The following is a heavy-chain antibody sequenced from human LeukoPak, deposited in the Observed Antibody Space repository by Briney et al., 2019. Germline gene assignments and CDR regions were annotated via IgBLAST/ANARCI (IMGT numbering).Heavy chain of an antibody. J-gene: IGHJ4*02. CDR3: ARSMGPTGYCSSTSCFFEY. CDR1: GYTFTSYG. D-gene: IGHD2-2*01. Sequence: GASVKVSCKASGYTFTSYGISWVRQAPGQGLEWMGWISAYNGNTNYAQKLQGRVTMTTDTSTSTAYMELRSLRSDDTAVYYCARSMGPTGYCSSTSCFFEYWGQGTLVTVSS. V-gene: IGHV1-18*01. CDR2: ISAYNGNT.